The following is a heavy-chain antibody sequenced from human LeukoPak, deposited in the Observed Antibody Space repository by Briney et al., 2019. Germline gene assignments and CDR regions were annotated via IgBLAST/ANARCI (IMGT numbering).Heavy chain of an antibody. V-gene: IGHV3-11*01. CDR3: ARVACSSTSCYVYYYYYMDV. CDR2: ISSSGSTI. CDR1: GFTFSDYY. Sequence: GGSLRLSCAASGFTFSDYYMSWIRQAPGKGLEWVSYISSSGSTIYYADSVKGRFTISGDNAKNSLYLQMNSLRAEDTAVYYCARVACSSTSCYVYYYYYMDVWGKGTTVTVSS. D-gene: IGHD2-2*01. J-gene: IGHJ6*03.